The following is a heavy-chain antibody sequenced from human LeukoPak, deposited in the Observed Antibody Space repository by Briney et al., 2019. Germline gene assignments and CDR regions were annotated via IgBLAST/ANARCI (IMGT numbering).Heavy chain of an antibody. D-gene: IGHD1-26*01. CDR2: ISSSSSYI. Sequence: GGSLRLSCAASGFTFSSYSMNWVRQAPGKGLEWVSSISSSSSYIYYADSVKGRFTISRDNAKNALYLQMNSLRAEDTAVYYCASHMLWATGFDPWGQGTLVTVSS. J-gene: IGHJ5*02. CDR3: ASHMLWATGFDP. V-gene: IGHV3-21*01. CDR1: GFTFSSYS.